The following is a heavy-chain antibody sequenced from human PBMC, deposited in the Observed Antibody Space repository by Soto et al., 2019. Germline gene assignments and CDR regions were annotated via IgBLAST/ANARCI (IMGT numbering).Heavy chain of an antibody. CDR3: ARYLALADPYGMDV. CDR1: GGSFSGYY. CDR2: INHSGST. V-gene: IGHV4-34*01. D-gene: IGHD6-19*01. Sequence: QVQLQQWGAGLLKPSETLSLTCAVYGGSFSGYYWSWIRQPPGKGLEWIGEINHSGSTNYNPSLKSRVTISVDTSKNQFSLKLSSVTAADTAVYYCARYLALADPYGMDVWGQGTTVTVSS. J-gene: IGHJ6*02.